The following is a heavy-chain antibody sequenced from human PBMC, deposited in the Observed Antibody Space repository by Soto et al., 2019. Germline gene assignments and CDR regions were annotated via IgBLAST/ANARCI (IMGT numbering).Heavy chain of an antibody. CDR3: ARAREDWQLVRGAGMDV. CDR1: GFTFSNYA. J-gene: IGHJ6*02. D-gene: IGHD6-13*01. CDR2: ISYDGSNK. V-gene: IGHV3-30*04. Sequence: GGSLRLSCAASGFTFSNYAVHWVRQAPGKGLEWVAVISYDGSNKYYADSVKGRFTISRDNSKSTLFLQMNSLTTEDTAVYYCARAREDWQLVRGAGMDVWGHGTTVTVSS.